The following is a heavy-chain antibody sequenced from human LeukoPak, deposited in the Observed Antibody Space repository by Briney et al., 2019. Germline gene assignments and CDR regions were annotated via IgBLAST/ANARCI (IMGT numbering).Heavy chain of an antibody. D-gene: IGHD2-15*01. V-gene: IGHV3-30*04. CDR3: ARSGTVVVAAPDSWFDP. Sequence: PGGSLRLSCAASGFTFSSYAMHWVRQAPGKGLEWVAVISYDGSNEYYADSVKGRFTISRDNSKNTLYLQMNSLRAEDTAVYYCARSGTVVVAAPDSWFDPWGQGTLVTVSS. CDR1: GFTFSSYA. J-gene: IGHJ5*02. CDR2: ISYDGSNE.